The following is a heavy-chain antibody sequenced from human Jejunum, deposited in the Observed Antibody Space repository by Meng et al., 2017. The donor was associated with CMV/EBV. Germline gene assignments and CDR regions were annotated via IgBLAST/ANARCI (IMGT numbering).Heavy chain of an antibody. D-gene: IGHD5-24*01. J-gene: IGHJ4*02. CDR2: IIAIFKTP. CDR3: ARGFLNGYQPFDY. CDR1: GGSVNNYA. Sequence: QVQLGQAGAEVKEPGSSMKVSCKSSGGSVNNYAFNWVRQAPGQGLEWMGGIIAIFKTPNYAQKFQGRLTITADESTGTSYMELTSLTSEDTAVYYCARGFLNGYQPFDYWGQGTLVTVSS. V-gene: IGHV1-69*12.